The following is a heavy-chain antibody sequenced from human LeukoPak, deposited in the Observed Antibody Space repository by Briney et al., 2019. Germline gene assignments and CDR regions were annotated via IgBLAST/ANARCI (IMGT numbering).Heavy chain of an antibody. CDR3: ARDGSSWRRGMDV. CDR2: IYHSGST. V-gene: IGHV4-30-2*03. D-gene: IGHD6-13*01. Sequence: SQTLSLTCAVSGGSISSGGYSWSWIRQPPGKGLERIGSIYHSGSTYYNPSLKSRVTISVDTSKNQFSLKLSSVTAADTAVYYCARDGSSWRRGMDVWGQGTTVTVSS. J-gene: IGHJ6*02. CDR1: GGSISSGGYS.